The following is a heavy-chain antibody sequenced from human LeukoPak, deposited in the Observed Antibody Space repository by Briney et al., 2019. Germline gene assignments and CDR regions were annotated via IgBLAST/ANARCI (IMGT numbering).Heavy chain of an antibody. D-gene: IGHD4-17*01. CDR2: IWYDGSNE. CDR3: ARDPTLYGDYVYYFDY. CDR1: GFTFSSYE. J-gene: IGHJ4*02. Sequence: PGGSLRLSCAASGFTFSSYEMNWVRQAPGKGLEWVAVIWYDGSNEYYADSVKGRFTISRDNSMNTLYLQMNSLTAEDTAVYYCARDPTLYGDYVYYFDYWGQGTLVTVSS. V-gene: IGHV3-33*08.